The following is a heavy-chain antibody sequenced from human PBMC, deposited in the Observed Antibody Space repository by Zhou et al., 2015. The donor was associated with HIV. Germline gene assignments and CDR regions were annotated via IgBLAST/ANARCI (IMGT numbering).Heavy chain of an antibody. D-gene: IGHD3-22*01. Sequence: QVQLVQSGAEEKKPGASVKVSCKASGYTFTSYAMHWVRQAPGQRLEWMGWINAGNGNTKYSQKFQGRVTITRDTSASTAYMELSSLRSEDTAVYYCARTASLHYDSSGPYWYFDLWGRGTLVTVSS. CDR3: ARTASLHYDSSGPYWYFDL. J-gene: IGHJ2*01. V-gene: IGHV1-3*05. CDR2: INAGNGNT. CDR1: GYTFTSYA.